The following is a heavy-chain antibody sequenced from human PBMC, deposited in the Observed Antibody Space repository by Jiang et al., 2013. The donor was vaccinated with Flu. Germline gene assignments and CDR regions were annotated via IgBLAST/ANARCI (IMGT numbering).Heavy chain of an antibody. CDR3: ARGAYSSDGSGLWAHEY. D-gene: IGHD3-22*01. Sequence: KGRFTISRDNAKNTLYLQMNSLRVEDTAVYYCARGAYSSDGSGLWAHEYWGQGTLVTVSS. J-gene: IGHJ4*02. V-gene: IGHV3-74*01.